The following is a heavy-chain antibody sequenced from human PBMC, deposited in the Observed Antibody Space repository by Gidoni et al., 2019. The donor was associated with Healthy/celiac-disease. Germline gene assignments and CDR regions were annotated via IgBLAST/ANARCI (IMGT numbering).Heavy chain of an antibody. D-gene: IGHD2-15*01. CDR3: ARLLDCSGGSCEGIGWFDP. CDR2: NYYSGST. V-gene: IGHV4-39*01. CDR1: GGPISSSSYY. J-gene: IGHJ5*02. Sequence: QLHLPESGPGLVKTSETLSLTCPVSGGPISSSSYYGGWIRPPPGKGLEWIGSNYYSGSTYYNPSLKSRVTISVDTSKNQFSLKLSSVTAADTAVYYCARLLDCSGGSCEGIGWFDPWGQGTLVTVSS.